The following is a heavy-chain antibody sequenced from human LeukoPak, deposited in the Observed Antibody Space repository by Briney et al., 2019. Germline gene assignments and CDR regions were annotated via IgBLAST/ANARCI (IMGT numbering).Heavy chain of an antibody. J-gene: IGHJ5*02. Sequence: GSLRLSCAAFGFTFSSYSMNWVRQPPGKGLEWIGSIYYSGSTYYNPSLKSRVTISVDTSKNQFSLKLSSVTAADTAVYYCARRTLVVPAAQPYNWFDPWGQGTLVTVSS. V-gene: IGHV4-39*01. CDR2: IYYSGST. CDR3: ARRTLVVPAAQPYNWFDP. CDR1: GFTFSSYSMN. D-gene: IGHD2-2*01.